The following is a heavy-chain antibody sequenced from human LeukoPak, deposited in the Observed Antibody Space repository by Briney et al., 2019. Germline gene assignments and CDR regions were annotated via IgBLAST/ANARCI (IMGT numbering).Heavy chain of an antibody. CDR3: ATIDTAMVIGYYYYYGMDV. CDR2: IITIFGTA. D-gene: IGHD5-18*01. J-gene: IGHJ6*02. Sequence: EASVKVSCKASGGTFSSYAVSWVRQAPGQGLEWMGGIITIFGTANYAQTFQGRDTVTADESTSTAYMELSSLRSEDTAVYYCATIDTAMVIGYYYYYGMDVWGQGTTVTVSS. V-gene: IGHV1-69*01. CDR1: GGTFSSYA.